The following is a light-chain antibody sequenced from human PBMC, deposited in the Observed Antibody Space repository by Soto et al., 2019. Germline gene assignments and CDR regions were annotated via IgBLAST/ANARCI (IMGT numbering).Light chain of an antibody. J-gene: IGKJ1*01. CDR3: QQYNDWPTT. CDR1: QSLSST. CDR2: GAS. V-gene: IGKV3-15*01. Sequence: MTQSPATLSVSPGESDTLSCRASQSLSSTVAWYQQKPGQAPRLLIYGASTRATGTPVRFSGSGSGTDFTLTISSLQSEDFAVYYWQQYNDWPTTFGQGTKVEI.